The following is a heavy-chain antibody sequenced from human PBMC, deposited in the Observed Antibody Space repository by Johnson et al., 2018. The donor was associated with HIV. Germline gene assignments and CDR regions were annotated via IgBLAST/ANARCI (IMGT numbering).Heavy chain of an antibody. CDR1: GFTFSSYA. V-gene: IGHV3-30-3*01. CDR2: ISYDGSNK. Sequence: VQLVESGGGVVQPGRSLRLSCAASGFTFSSYAMHWVRQAPGKGLEWVAVISYDGSNKYYADSVKGRFTISRDNSKNTLYLQMNSLRAEDTAVYYCAKVRGWSDDTFDIWGKGTMVTVSS. CDR3: AKVRGWSDDTFDI. D-gene: IGHD5-12*01. J-gene: IGHJ3*02.